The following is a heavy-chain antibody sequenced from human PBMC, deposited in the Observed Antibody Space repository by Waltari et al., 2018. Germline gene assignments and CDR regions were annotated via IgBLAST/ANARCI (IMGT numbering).Heavy chain of an antibody. CDR1: GYSISSGYY. Sequence: QVQLQESGPGLVKPSETLSLTCTVSGYSISSGYYWGWIRQPPGKGLDWIWSIYHSGRTYYNPSLKSRVTISVDTSKNQFSLKLSSVTAADTAVYYCARDYRRSSWPSLDYWGQGTLVTVSS. CDR2: IYHSGRT. D-gene: IGHD6-13*01. V-gene: IGHV4-38-2*02. J-gene: IGHJ4*02. CDR3: ARDYRRSSWPSLDY.